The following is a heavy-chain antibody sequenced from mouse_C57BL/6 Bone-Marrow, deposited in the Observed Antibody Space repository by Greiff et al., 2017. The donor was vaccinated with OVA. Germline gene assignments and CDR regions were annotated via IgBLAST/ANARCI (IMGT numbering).Heavy chain of an antibody. D-gene: IGHD1-1*01. V-gene: IGHV1-5*01. J-gene: IGHJ2*01. CDR3: TPLYGSRGDYFDY. CDR2: IYPGNSDT. Sequence: EVQVVESGTVLARPGASVKMSCKTSGYTFTSYWMHWVKQRPGQGLEWIGAIYPGNSDTSYNQKFKGKAKLTAVTSASTAYMELSSLTNEDSAVYYCTPLYGSRGDYFDYWGQGTTLTVSS. CDR1: GYTFTSYW.